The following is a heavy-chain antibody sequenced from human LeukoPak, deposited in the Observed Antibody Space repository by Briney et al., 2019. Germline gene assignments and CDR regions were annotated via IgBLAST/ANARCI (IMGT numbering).Heavy chain of an antibody. CDR2: IYYSGST. CDR1: GGSITTSSYY. CDR3: ARAFRARYFDL. Sequence: NSSETLSLTCTVFGGSITTSSYYWGWIRQPPGKGLEWIGIIYYSGSTYYNPSLKGRVTISVDTSKNQFSLKLISVTAADTAVYYCARAFRARYFDLWGRGTLVTVSS. J-gene: IGHJ2*01. V-gene: IGHV4-39*01. D-gene: IGHD2/OR15-2a*01.